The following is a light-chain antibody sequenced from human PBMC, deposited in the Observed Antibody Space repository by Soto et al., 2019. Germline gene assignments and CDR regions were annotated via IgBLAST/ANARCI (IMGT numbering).Light chain of an antibody. V-gene: IGLV2-8*01. CDR3: NSYAGNSLI. CDR2: EVS. CDR1: SSDVGGYNY. J-gene: IGLJ2*01. Sequence: QSALTQPPSASGSHGQSVTISCTGTSSDVGGYNYVSWYQQHPGKAPKLMIYEVSKRPSGVPDRFSGSKSGNTASLTVSGLQAEDEADYYCNSYAGNSLIFGGGTKLTVL.